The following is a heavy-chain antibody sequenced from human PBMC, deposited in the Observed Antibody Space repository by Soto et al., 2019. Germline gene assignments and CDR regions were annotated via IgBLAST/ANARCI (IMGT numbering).Heavy chain of an antibody. J-gene: IGHJ3*02. V-gene: IGHV1-8*01. CDR2: MNPNSGNT. Sequence: ALVKVSCKASGYTFTSYDINWVRQATGTRLEWMGWMNPNSGNTGYARKFQGRVTMTRNTSISTAYMELSSLRSEDTAVYYCARGSRYDFWSGSHDAFDIWGQGTMVTVSS. CDR3: ARGSRYDFWSGSHDAFDI. D-gene: IGHD3-3*01. CDR1: GYTFTSYD.